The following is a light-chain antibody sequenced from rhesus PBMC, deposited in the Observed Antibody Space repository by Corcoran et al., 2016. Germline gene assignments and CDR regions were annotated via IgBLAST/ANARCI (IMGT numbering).Light chain of an antibody. V-gene: IGKV3-53*01. CDR3: PKYSSSPYS. CDR1: QSVSSY. Sequence: QVILTQSPATLSLSPGERATPSCRASQSVSSYLAWYQQKPGQAPRLLIYGASSRAPGIPDRFSGNGSGTEFTLTISSREAEGFAVYFCPKYSSSPYSFGQGTKVEIK. CDR2: GAS. J-gene: IGKJ2*01.